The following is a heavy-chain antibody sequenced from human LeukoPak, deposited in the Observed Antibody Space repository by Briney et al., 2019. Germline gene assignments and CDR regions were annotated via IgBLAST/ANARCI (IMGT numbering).Heavy chain of an antibody. V-gene: IGHV4-39*01. Sequence: LETLSLTCSVSGGSVTSGGFHCGWLRQPPGKGPEWIATIYYTGSTYYNPSLNSRVTVSIDTSKNQFSLRLTSVTATDTAVYHCARHSGSGSLSRPFDPWGQGTLVTVSS. CDR2: IYYTGST. CDR1: GGSVTSGGFH. D-gene: IGHD3-10*01. J-gene: IGHJ5*02. CDR3: ARHSGSGSLSRPFDP.